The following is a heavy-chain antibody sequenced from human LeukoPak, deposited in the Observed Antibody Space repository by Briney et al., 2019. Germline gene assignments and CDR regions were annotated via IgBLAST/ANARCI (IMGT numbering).Heavy chain of an antibody. J-gene: IGHJ4*02. CDR3: ARARSKGYYYDSSGYYGGYFDY. CDR2: IYYSGST. V-gene: IGHV4-39*07. CDR1: GGSISSSSYY. Sequence: SETLSLTCTVSGGSISSSSYYWGWIRQPPGKGLEWIGSIYYSGSTNYNPSLKSRVTMSVDTSKNQFSLKLSSVTAADTAVYYCARARSKGYYYDSSGYYGGYFDYWGQGTLVTVSS. D-gene: IGHD3-22*01.